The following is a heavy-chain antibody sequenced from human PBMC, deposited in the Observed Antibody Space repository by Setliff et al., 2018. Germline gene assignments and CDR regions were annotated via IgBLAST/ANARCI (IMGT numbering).Heavy chain of an antibody. CDR3: ARTRTGRYFDL. CDR2: VYYSGTT. J-gene: IGHJ2*01. V-gene: IGHV4-38-2*01. Sequence: SETLSLTCAVSDCPGGGVSYWGWIRQSPGKGLEWVASVYYSGTTYYNPSLESRVTMSVDMSTSQFSRKLDSVTAADTAVYYCARTRTGRYFDLWGRGTRATVS. CDR1: DCPGGGVSY. D-gene: IGHD2-2*01.